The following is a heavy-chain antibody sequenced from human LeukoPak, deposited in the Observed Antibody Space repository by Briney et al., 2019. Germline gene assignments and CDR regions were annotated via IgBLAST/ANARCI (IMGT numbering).Heavy chain of an antibody. CDR1: GFTVSSNY. Sequence: GGSLRLSCAASGFTVSSNYMSWVRQAPGKGLEWVAVISYDGSNKYYADSVKGRFTNSKNTLYLQMNSLRAEDTAVYYCAREYGYSSSWDRYPIDYWGQGTLVTVSS. CDR2: ISYDGSNK. CDR3: AREYGYSSSWDRYPIDY. V-gene: IGHV3-30-3*01. J-gene: IGHJ4*02. D-gene: IGHD6-13*01.